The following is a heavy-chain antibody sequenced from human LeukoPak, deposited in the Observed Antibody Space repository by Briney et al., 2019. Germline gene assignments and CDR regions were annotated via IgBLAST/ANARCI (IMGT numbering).Heavy chain of an antibody. Sequence: ASVKVSCKASVYTFSSYGISWVRQAPGQGLEWMGWISAYNGNTNYPQKFKGRSTMTTDTSTSTLYMEVRSLRSEDTAVYYCARDHGHKSVDYWGQGTLVTVSS. D-gene: IGHD2-21*01. CDR2: ISAYNGNT. J-gene: IGHJ4*02. CDR3: ARDHGHKSVDY. V-gene: IGHV1-18*01. CDR1: VYTFSSYG.